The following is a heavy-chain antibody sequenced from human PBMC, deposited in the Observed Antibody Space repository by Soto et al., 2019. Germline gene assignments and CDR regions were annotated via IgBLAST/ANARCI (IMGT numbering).Heavy chain of an antibody. CDR1: GFTFDDYT. Sequence: EVQLVESGGVVVQPGGSLRLSCAASGFTFDDYTMHWVRQAPGKGLEWVSLISWDGGSTYYADSVKGRFTISRDNSKNSLYLQMNSLRTEDTALYYCATDISLSGFSSSWLGYFQHWGQGTLVTVSS. D-gene: IGHD6-13*01. CDR3: ATDISLSGFSSSWLGYFQH. J-gene: IGHJ1*01. CDR2: ISWDGGST. V-gene: IGHV3-43*01.